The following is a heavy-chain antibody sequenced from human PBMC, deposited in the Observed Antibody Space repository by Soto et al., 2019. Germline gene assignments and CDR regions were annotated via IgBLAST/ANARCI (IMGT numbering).Heavy chain of an antibody. CDR1: GFTFSSYS. J-gene: IGHJ6*03. Sequence: PGGSLRLSCAASGFTFSSYSMNWVRQAPGKGLEWVSYISSSSSTIYYADSVKGRFTISRDNAKNSLYLQMNSLRAEDTAVYYCARDRFYGDYENYYYYMDVWGQGTTVTVSS. D-gene: IGHD4-17*01. CDR2: ISSSSSTI. CDR3: ARDRFYGDYENYYYYMDV. V-gene: IGHV3-48*01.